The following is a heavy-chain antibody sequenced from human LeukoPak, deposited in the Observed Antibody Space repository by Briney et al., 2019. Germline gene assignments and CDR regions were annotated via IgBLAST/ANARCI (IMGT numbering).Heavy chain of an antibody. CDR2: IYPGDSDT. CDR3: ARHSRVGSTWTHFDY. J-gene: IGHJ4*02. CDR1: GYSFSTYW. V-gene: IGHV5-51*01. D-gene: IGHD3/OR15-3a*01. Sequence: GESLKISCKGSGYSFSTYWIGWVRQMPGKGLEWMGIIYPGDSDTGSSPSFQGQVTISADKSISTAYLQWSSLKASDTAMYYCARHSRVGSTWTHFDYWGRGTLVTVSS.